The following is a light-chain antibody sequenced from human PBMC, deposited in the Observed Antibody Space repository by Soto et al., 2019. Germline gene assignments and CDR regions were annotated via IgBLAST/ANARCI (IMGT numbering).Light chain of an antibody. CDR3: QQYHSYPLT. Sequence: DIQMTQSPSTLSAVVGDRVTITCRASQSISPWLAWYQQKPGKAPKLLIYDASSLESGVPSRFSGSGSGTEFTLTIISLQPDDFATYYCQQYHSYPLTFGQGTKVDIK. J-gene: IGKJ1*01. CDR1: QSISPW. V-gene: IGKV1-5*01. CDR2: DAS.